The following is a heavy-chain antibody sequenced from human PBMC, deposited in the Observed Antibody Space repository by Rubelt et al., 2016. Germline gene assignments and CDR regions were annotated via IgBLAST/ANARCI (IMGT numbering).Heavy chain of an antibody. Sequence: QLQLQESGPGLVKPSETLSLTCTVSGASISSSSYYWGWIRQPPGKGLEWIGFVYYSGSTTYNPSLKGRVTMSVDTSKNQFALDVTSVTAADTAVYYCARASSGYDFDYWGQGMLVTVSS. V-gene: IGHV4-61*05. CDR1: GASISSSSYY. J-gene: IGHJ4*02. D-gene: IGHD3-22*01. CDR3: ARASSGYDFDY. CDR2: VYYSGST.